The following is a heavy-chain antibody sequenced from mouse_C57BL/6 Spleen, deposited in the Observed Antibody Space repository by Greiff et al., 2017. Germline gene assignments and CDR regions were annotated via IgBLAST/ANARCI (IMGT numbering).Heavy chain of an antibody. CDR3: ARVPLDYDFDY. V-gene: IGHV5-16*01. J-gene: IGHJ2*01. D-gene: IGHD2-4*01. Sequence: EVKLMESEGGLVQPGSSMKLSCTASGFTFSDYYMAWVRQVPEKGLEWVANINYDGSSTYYLDSLKSRFIISRDNAKNILYLQMSSLKSEDTATYYCARVPLDYDFDYWGQGTTLPVSS. CDR1: GFTFSDYY. CDR2: INYDGSST.